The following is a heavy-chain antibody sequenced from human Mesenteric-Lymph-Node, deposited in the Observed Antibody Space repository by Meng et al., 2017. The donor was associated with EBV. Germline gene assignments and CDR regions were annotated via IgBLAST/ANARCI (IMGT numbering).Heavy chain of an antibody. V-gene: IGHV6-1*01. CDR1: GDSVSSSSAA. J-gene: IGHJ2*01. CDR2: TYYRSKWYN. CDR3: ARGATSVFDI. Sequence: QVQLQQSGPGLVKPSXXLSLTRVISGDSVSSSSAAWTWIRQSPSRGLEWLGRTYYRSKWYNDYAVFVKSRITINPDTSKNQFSLQLNSVTPEDTAVYYCARGATSVFDIRGRGTLVTVSS.